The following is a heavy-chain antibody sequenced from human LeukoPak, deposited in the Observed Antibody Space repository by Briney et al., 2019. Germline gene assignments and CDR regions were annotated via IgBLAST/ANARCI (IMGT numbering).Heavy chain of an antibody. CDR1: GGSISSGGYS. CDR3: ARDSGAVDI. V-gene: IGHV4-30-2*01. Sequence: SETLSLTCAVSGGSISSGGYSWSWIRQPPGKGLEWIGYIYHSGSTYYNPSLKSRVTISVDRSKNQFSLKLSSVTAADTAVYYCARDSGAVDIWGQGTMVTVSS. J-gene: IGHJ3*02. CDR2: IYHSGST.